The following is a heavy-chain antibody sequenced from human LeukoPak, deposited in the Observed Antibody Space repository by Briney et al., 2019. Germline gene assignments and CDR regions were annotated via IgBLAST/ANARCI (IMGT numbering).Heavy chain of an antibody. J-gene: IGHJ3*02. D-gene: IGHD2-8*01. V-gene: IGHV3-9*01. Sequence: GRSLRLSCAASGFTFDDYAMHWVRQAPGKGLEWVSGISWNSGSIGYADSVKGRFTISRDNAKNSLYLQMNSLRAEDTALYYCAKLGVAFDIWGQGTMVTVSS. CDR2: ISWNSGSI. CDR1: GFTFDDYA. CDR3: AKLGVAFDI.